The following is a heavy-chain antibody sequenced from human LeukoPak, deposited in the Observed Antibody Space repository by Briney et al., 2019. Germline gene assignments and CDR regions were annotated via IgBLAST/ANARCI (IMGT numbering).Heavy chain of an antibody. CDR2: IYNGVNT. Sequence: PSETLSLTCTVSGASVSSASYWSWIRQPPGKGVEWIAHIYNGVNTNYNPSLKSRVTISVDTSKNQFSLKLSSVTAADTAVYYCARVANYYDSSGYHLLRYYYGMDVWGQGTTVTVSS. CDR3: ARVANYYDSSGYHLLRYYYGMDV. V-gene: IGHV4-61*01. J-gene: IGHJ6*02. CDR1: GASVSSASY. D-gene: IGHD3-22*01.